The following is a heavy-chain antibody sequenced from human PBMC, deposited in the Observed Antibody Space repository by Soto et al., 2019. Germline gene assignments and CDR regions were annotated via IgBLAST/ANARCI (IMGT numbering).Heavy chain of an antibody. CDR1: GFTFSSYW. D-gene: IGHD5-12*01. V-gene: IGHV3-74*01. J-gene: IGHJ4*02. Sequence: PGESLKISCAASGFTFSSYWMHWVRQAPGKGLVWVSRINSDGSSTSYADSVKGRFTISRDNAKNTLYLQMNSLRAEDTAVYYCARPAATIVATIRWGQGTLVTVSS. CDR3: ARPAATIVATIR. CDR2: INSDGSST.